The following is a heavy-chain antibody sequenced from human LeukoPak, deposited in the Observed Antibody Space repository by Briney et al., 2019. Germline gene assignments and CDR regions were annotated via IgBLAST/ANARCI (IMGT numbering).Heavy chain of an antibody. V-gene: IGHV4-39*01. Sequence: SETLSLPCTVSGGSITGSYYWGWIRQTPGERLEWIGSVFYSGGTYYNPSLKSRVTISVDTSKNQFSLKLSSVTAADTAVYYCARRDNEYVFDFWGQRTLVTVSS. D-gene: IGHD3-16*01. CDR3: ARRDNEYVFDF. CDR1: GGSITGSYY. CDR2: VFYSGGT. J-gene: IGHJ4*02.